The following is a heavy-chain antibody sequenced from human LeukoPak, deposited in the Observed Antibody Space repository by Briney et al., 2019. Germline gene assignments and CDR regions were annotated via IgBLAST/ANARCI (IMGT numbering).Heavy chain of an antibody. CDR2: INHRGST. J-gene: IGHJ5*02. CDR1: GGSFSGYY. CDR3: ARHYAPRITMVRGVIRWFDP. D-gene: IGHD3-10*01. Sequence: PSETLSLTCAVYGGSFSGYYWSWIRQPPGKGLEWIGEINHRGSTNYNPSLKSRVTISVDTSKNQFSLKLSSVTAADTAVYYCARHYAPRITMVRGVIRWFDPWGQGTLVTVSS. V-gene: IGHV4-34*01.